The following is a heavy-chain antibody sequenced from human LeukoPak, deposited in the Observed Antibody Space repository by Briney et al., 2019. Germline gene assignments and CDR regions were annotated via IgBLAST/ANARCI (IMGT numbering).Heavy chain of an antibody. Sequence: GGSLRLSCAASGFTFRIYTMTWVRQAPGKGLEWVSAISGNGGSTFYADSVKGRFTISRDNSKSTLYLQMNSLRADDTAIYYCALLGGDDGGYWGQGTLVTVSS. CDR1: GFTFRIYT. V-gene: IGHV3-23*01. D-gene: IGHD2-21*02. CDR3: ALLGGDDGGY. CDR2: ISGNGGST. J-gene: IGHJ4*02.